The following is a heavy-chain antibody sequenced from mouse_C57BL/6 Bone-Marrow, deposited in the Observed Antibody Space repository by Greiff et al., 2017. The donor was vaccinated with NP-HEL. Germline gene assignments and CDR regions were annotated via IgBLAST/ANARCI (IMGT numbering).Heavy chain of an antibody. CDR1: GFTFSDAW. Sequence: EVQLQESGGGLVQPGGSMKLSCAASGFTFSDAWMDWVRQSPEKGLEWVAEIRNKANNHATYYAESVKGRFTISRDDSKSSVYLQMNSLRAEDTGIYYCTRGITTVVGGDAMDYWGQGTSVTVSS. CDR3: TRGITTVVGGDAMDY. J-gene: IGHJ4*01. CDR2: IRNKANNHAT. V-gene: IGHV6-6*01. D-gene: IGHD1-1*01.